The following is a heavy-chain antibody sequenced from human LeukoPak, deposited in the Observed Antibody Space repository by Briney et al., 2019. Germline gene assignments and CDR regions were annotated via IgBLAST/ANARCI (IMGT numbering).Heavy chain of an antibody. Sequence: GGSLRLSCAASGFTLSSYAMHWVRQAPGKGLEWVAVISYDGSNKYYADSVKGRFTISRDNSKNTLYLQMNSLRAEDTAVYYCARDGGTSWARGLLWFGELPGKGMDVWGQGTTVTVSS. CDR1: GFTLSSYA. CDR2: ISYDGSNK. J-gene: IGHJ6*02. CDR3: ARDGGTSWARGLLWFGELPGKGMDV. D-gene: IGHD3-10*01. V-gene: IGHV3-30-3*01.